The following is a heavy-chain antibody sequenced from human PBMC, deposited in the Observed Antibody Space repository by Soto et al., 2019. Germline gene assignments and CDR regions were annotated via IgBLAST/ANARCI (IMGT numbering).Heavy chain of an antibody. CDR1: GYTFTSYG. D-gene: IGHD1-26*01. Sequence: QVQLVQSGAEVKKPGASVKVSCKASGYTFTSYGISWVRQAPGQGLEWMGWISAYNGNTNYAQKLQRRVTTTPDTSTSTAYMELRSLRSGDTAVYYWARRNELSGSCRPGPRDNWFDPWGQGTLVTVSS. CDR3: ARRNELSGSCRPGPRDNWFDP. CDR2: ISAYNGNT. J-gene: IGHJ5*02. V-gene: IGHV1-18*01.